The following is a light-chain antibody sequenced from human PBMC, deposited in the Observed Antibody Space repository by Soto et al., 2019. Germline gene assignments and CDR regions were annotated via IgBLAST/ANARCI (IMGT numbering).Light chain of an antibody. CDR3: QQYNNLRDT. CDR2: GAS. Sequence: EIVMTQSPATLSVSPGERATLSCRASQSVSSNLAWYQQKPGQAPRLLIYGASTRATGIPARFSGSGSGTEFTLTISSLQSEDFAVYYCQQYNNLRDTFGQGTKLAIK. J-gene: IGKJ2*01. V-gene: IGKV3-15*01. CDR1: QSVSSN.